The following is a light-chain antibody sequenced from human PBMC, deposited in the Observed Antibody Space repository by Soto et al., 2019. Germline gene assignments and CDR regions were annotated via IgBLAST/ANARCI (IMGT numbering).Light chain of an antibody. V-gene: IGLV2-14*01. CDR2: EVS. CDR1: SRDVGGYNY. CDR3: SSYTSSSTVV. Sequence: QSALTQPASVSGSPGQSIPISCTGTSRDVGGYNYVSWYQQHPGKAPKLMIYEVSNRPSGVSNRFSGSKSGNTASLTISGLHAEDEDDYYFSSYTSSSTVVFGGGTQLTAL. J-gene: IGLJ2*01.